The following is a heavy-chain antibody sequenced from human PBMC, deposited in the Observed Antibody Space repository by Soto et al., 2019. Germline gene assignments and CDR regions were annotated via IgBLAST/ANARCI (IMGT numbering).Heavy chain of an antibody. D-gene: IGHD6-19*01. CDR2: VYYTEST. J-gene: IGHJ4*02. CDR1: GGSISGSY. CDR3: ARGVAVPGAHIEY. V-gene: IGHV4-59*01. Sequence: PSETLSLTCSVSGGSISGSYWSWIRQSPGKGLECLGYVYYTESTNYSPSLRSRVSISVDTSKNEFSLRLSSVTAADTAVYFCARGVAVPGAHIEYWCTGTKVTVHS.